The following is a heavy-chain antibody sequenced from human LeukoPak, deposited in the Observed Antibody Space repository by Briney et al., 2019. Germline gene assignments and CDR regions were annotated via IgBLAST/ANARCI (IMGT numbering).Heavy chain of an antibody. CDR2: IIPIFGTA. D-gene: IGHD5-24*01. CDR3: ASGPLGYNYFDY. J-gene: IGHJ4*02. V-gene: IGHV1-69*01. Sequence: ASVKVSCKASGGTFISYAISWVRQAPGQGLEWMGGIIPIFGTANYAQKFQGRVTITADESTSTAYMELSSLRSEDTAVYYCASGPLGYNYFDYWGQGTLVTVSS. CDR1: GGTFISYA.